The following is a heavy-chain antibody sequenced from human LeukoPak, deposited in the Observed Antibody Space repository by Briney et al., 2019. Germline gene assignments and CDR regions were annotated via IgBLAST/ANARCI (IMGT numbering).Heavy chain of an antibody. Sequence: ASVKVSCKASGYTFTGYYMHWVRQAPGQGLEWMGWINPNSGGTNYAQKFQGRVTMTRDTSISTAYMELSRLRSDDTAVYYCARDWGRVGLTTVLSRSHQNYYMDVWGKGTTVTVSS. J-gene: IGHJ6*03. D-gene: IGHD4-17*01. CDR2: INPNSGGT. CDR3: ARDWGRVGLTTVLSRSHQNYYMDV. CDR1: GYTFTGYY. V-gene: IGHV1-2*02.